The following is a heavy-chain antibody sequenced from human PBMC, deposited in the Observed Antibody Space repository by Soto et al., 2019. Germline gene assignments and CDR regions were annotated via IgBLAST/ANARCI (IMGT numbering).Heavy chain of an antibody. CDR1: GGSISSSSYY. J-gene: IGHJ4*02. D-gene: IGHD3-22*01. Sequence: SETLSLTCPVSGGSISSSSYYWGWIRQPPGKGLEWIGSIYYSGSTYYNPSLKSRVTISVDTSKNQFSLKLSSVTAADTAVYYCARVNYDSTGYLDHWGQGTLVTVSS. CDR2: IYYSGST. CDR3: ARVNYDSTGYLDH. V-gene: IGHV4-39*01.